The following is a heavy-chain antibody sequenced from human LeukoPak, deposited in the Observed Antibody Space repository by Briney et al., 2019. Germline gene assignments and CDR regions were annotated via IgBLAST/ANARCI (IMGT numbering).Heavy chain of an antibody. V-gene: IGHV3-23*01. Sequence: PGGSLRLSCAASGFTFSSYAMSWVRQAPGKGLEWVSAISGSGGSTYYADSVKGRFTLSRDNSKNTLYLQMNSLRAEDTAVYYCAKEHDYVWGSYRPFDYWGQGTLVTVSS. D-gene: IGHD3-16*02. CDR2: ISGSGGST. CDR3: AKEHDYVWGSYRPFDY. CDR1: GFTFSSYA. J-gene: IGHJ4*02.